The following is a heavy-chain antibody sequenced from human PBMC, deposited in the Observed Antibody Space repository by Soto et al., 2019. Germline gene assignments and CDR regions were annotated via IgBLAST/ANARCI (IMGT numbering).Heavy chain of an antibody. CDR1: GYTFTSFA. J-gene: IGHJ4*02. CDR3: ARSYSSRWFMCDY. Sequence: QVQLVQSGGEVKKPGASVKVSCKGFGYTFTSFAISWVRQAPGQGLEWMGWISASNGNTKYAQKFQDRVTMTTDTSTNTAYMELRSLRSDDTAVYYCARSYSSRWFMCDYWGPGTLVTVSS. D-gene: IGHD6-13*01. V-gene: IGHV1-18*01. CDR2: ISASNGNT.